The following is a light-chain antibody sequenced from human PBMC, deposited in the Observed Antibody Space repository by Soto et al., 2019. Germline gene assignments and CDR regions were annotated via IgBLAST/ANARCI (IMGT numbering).Light chain of an antibody. CDR3: QQRSNWPPSWT. J-gene: IGKJ1*01. CDR2: DAS. CDR1: QSVSGY. Sequence: EIVLTQSPATLSLSPGERAALSCRASQSVSGYLAWYQQKPGQAPRLLIYDASNRATGIPARFSGSGSGTDFTLTISSLEPEDFAVYYCQQRSNWPPSWTFGQGTKVDIK. V-gene: IGKV3-11*01.